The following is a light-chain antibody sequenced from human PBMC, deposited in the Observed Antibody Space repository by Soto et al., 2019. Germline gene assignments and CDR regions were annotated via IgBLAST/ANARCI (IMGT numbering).Light chain of an antibody. V-gene: IGKV3-20*01. CDR1: QSVSSSY. CDR2: GAS. J-gene: IGKJ4*01. Sequence: EIVLTQSPGTLSLSPGERATLSCRASQSVSSSYLAWYQQKPGQAPRLLIYGASNRATGIPDRFSGSGSGTDFTLTISRLEPEDFAVYYCQQYDRSPPLTFGGGTKVESK. CDR3: QQYDRSPPLT.